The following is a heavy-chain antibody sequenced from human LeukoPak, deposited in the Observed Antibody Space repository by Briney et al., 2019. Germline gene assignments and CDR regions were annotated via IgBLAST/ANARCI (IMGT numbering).Heavy chain of an antibody. J-gene: IGHJ4*02. CDR1: GFTFSSYT. Sequence: GGSLRLSCAASGFTFSSYTMHWVRQAPGKGLEWVAVISYDGTNKYYADSVKGRFTISRDNSQNTMYLQMNNLRADDTAVYYCARGEGDRGLDYWGQGTLVTVSS. CDR3: ARGEGDRGLDY. V-gene: IGHV3-30*04. CDR2: ISYDGTNK. D-gene: IGHD3-10*01.